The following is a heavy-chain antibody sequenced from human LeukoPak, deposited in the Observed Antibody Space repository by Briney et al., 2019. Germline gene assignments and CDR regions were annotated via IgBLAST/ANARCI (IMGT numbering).Heavy chain of an antibody. CDR3: ARAERRITMIVVVPRKYYYYGMDV. D-gene: IGHD3-22*01. J-gene: IGHJ6*02. V-gene: IGHV3-30-3*01. CDR1: GFTFSSYA. CDR2: ISYDGSNK. Sequence: QSGGSLRLSCAASGFTFSSYAMHWVRQAPGKGLEWVAVISYDGSNKYYADSVKGRFTISRDNSKNTLYLQMNSLRAEDTAVYYCARAERRITMIVVVPRKYYYYGMDVWGQGTTVTVSS.